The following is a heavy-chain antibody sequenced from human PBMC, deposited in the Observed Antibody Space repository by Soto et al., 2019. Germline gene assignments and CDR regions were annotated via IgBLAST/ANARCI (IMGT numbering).Heavy chain of an antibody. CDR3: ATARSGYYHAPFDY. CDR1: GFTFSSYS. Sequence: GSLIVSCASSGFTFSSYSMNWVRQAPGKGLEWVSYISSSSSTIYYADSVKGRFTISRDNAKNSLYLQMNSLRDEDTAVYYCATARSGYYHAPFDYWGQGTLVTVSS. D-gene: IGHD3-22*01. CDR2: ISSSSSTI. J-gene: IGHJ4*02. V-gene: IGHV3-48*02.